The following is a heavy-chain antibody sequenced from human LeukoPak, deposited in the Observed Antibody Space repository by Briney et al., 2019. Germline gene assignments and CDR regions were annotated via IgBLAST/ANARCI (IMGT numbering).Heavy chain of an antibody. CDR3: ARDRGHGYYYDSSGYLTPTFFDY. V-gene: IGHV1-69*13. CDR1: GGTFSSYA. CDR2: IIPIFGTA. J-gene: IGHJ4*02. D-gene: IGHD3-22*01. Sequence: SVKVSCKASGGTFSSYAISWVRQAPEQGLEWMGGIIPIFGTANYAQKFQGRVTITADESTSTAYMELSSLRSEGTAVYYCARDRGHGYYYDSSGYLTPTFFDYWGQGTLVTVSS.